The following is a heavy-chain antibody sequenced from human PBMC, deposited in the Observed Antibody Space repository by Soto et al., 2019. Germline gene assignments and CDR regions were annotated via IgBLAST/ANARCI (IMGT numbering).Heavy chain of an antibody. D-gene: IGHD3-3*01. V-gene: IGHV4-34*01. Sequence: SETLSLTCAVYGGSFSGYYWSWIRQPPGKGLEWIGEINHSGSTNYNPSLKSRVTISVDTSKNQFSLKLSSVTAADTAVYYCASGYYDFWSGYYTHAFDIWGQGTMGTGSS. CDR2: INHSGST. CDR1: GGSFSGYY. J-gene: IGHJ3*02. CDR3: ASGYYDFWSGYYTHAFDI.